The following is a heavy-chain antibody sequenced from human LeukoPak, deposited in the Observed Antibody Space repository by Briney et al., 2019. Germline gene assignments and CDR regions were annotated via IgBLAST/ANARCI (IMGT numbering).Heavy chain of an antibody. J-gene: IGHJ4*02. Sequence: PGGSLRLSCAASGFTFSSYGMHWVRLAPGKGLEWVAVISYDGSNKYYADSVKGRFTISRDNSKNTLCLQMNSLRAEDTAVYYCAKDPFDYWGQGTLVTVSS. V-gene: IGHV3-30*18. CDR2: ISYDGSNK. CDR1: GFTFSSYG. CDR3: AKDPFDY.